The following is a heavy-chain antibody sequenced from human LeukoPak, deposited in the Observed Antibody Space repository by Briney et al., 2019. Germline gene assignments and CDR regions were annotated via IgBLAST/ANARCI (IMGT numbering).Heavy chain of an antibody. CDR2: ISSSSSYI. J-gene: IGHJ4*02. D-gene: IGHD3-22*01. CDR3: ARGNPYYYDSSGYPIHFDY. Sequence: GGSLRLSCAASGFTFSSYSMNWVRQAPGKGLEWVSSISSSSSYIYYADSVKGRFTISRDNAKNSLYLQMNSLRAEDTAVYYCARGNPYYYDSSGYPIHFDYWGQGTLVTVSS. CDR1: GFTFSSYS. V-gene: IGHV3-21*01.